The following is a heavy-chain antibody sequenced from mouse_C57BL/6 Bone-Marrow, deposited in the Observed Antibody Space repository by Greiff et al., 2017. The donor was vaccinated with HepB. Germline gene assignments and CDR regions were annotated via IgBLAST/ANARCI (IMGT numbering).Heavy chain of an antibody. CDR3: ARYRGENDYDWYFDV. V-gene: IGHV7-3*01. Sequence: EVQVVESGGGLVQPGGSLSLSCAASGFTFTDYYMSWVRQPPGKALEWLGFIRNKANGYTTEYSASVKGRFTISRDNSQSILYLQMNALGAEDSATYYCARYRGENDYDWYFDVWGTGTTVTVSS. J-gene: IGHJ1*03. CDR1: GFTFTDYY. D-gene: IGHD2-4*01. CDR2: IRNKANGYTT.